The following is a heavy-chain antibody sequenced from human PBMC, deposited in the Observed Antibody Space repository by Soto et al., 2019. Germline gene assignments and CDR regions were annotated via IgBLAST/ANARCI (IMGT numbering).Heavy chain of an antibody. CDR1: GYIFANDW. V-gene: IGHV5-51*01. CDR2: IFPGDSDT. CDR3: ARRVAAHPYFDF. D-gene: IGHD6-6*01. J-gene: IGHJ4*02. Sequence: PGESLKISCKGSGYIFANDWIAWVRQMPGKGLEWMGIIFPGDSDTRYSPSFQGQVTISADKPINTAYLQWSSLKASDTAVYYCARRVAAHPYFDFWGQGALVTVSS.